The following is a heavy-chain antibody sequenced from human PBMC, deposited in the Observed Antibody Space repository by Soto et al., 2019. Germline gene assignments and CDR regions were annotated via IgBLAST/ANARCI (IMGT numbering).Heavy chain of an antibody. CDR1: GFTFSDYA. V-gene: IGHV3-30*18. Sequence: VKLVESGGGVVQPGRSLRLSCAASGFTFSDYAIHWVRQAPGKGLEWVAVVSHDGRNTHYADSVKGRFTISRDSSKNTVSLEMTSLRAEDTAVYYCAKGGRQWLITSDFNYWGPGALVTVSS. CDR2: VSHDGRNT. CDR3: AKGGRQWLITSDFNY. D-gene: IGHD6-19*01. J-gene: IGHJ4*02.